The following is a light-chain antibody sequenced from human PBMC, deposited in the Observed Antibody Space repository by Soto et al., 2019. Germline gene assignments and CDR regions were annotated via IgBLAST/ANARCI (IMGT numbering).Light chain of an antibody. Sequence: SYELTQPPSVSVAPGQTARISCGGDTIGSESVHWYQQKPGQAPVLVVYDDTDRPSGIPERFSGSYSGTTATLTISRVEAGDEADYYCQVWASTAEFFVFGSGTKLTVL. CDR1: TIGSES. V-gene: IGLV3-21*02. J-gene: IGLJ1*01. CDR3: QVWASTAEFFV. CDR2: DDT.